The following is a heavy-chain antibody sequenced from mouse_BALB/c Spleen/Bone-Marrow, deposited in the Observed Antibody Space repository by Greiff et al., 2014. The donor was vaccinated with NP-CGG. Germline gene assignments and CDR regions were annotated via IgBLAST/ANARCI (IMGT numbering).Heavy chain of an antibody. CDR3: ARITTATGAMDY. V-gene: IGHV2-9*02. Sequence: QVQLQQPGPGLVAPSQSLSISCTVSGFSLTSYGAHWVRQPPGKGLEWLGVIWADGSTNYNSALMSRLSISKDNSKSQVFLKMNSLQTDDTAMYYCARITTATGAMDYWGQGTSVTVSS. CDR1: GFSLTSYG. J-gene: IGHJ4*01. CDR2: IWADGST. D-gene: IGHD1-2*01.